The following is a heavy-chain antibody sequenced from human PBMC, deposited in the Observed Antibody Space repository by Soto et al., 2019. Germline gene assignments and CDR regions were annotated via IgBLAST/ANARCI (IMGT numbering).Heavy chain of an antibody. CDR3: ARGFPHSGFHYNYYGMDV. Sequence: QVQVHQWGAGLLKPSETLSLTCAVYGGSFTGYYWSWIRQSPGMGLEWIGEIIHSGSTHYNPSLMSRVTMSVDTSKNQISLKLTSVTAADTAVYYCARGFPHSGFHYNYYGMDVWGRGTAVTVSS. J-gene: IGHJ6*02. D-gene: IGHD3-22*01. V-gene: IGHV4-34*01. CDR1: GGSFTGYY. CDR2: IIHSGST.